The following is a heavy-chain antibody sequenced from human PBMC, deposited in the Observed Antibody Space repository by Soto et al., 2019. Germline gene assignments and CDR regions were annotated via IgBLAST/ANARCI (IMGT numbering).Heavy chain of an antibody. CDR3: ASSGDYLQNYGMDV. J-gene: IGHJ6*02. D-gene: IGHD4-17*01. CDR2: IYYSGST. V-gene: IGHV4-30-4*01. CDR1: GGSISSGDYY. Sequence: PSETLSLTCTVSGGSISSGDYYWRWIRQPPGKGLEWIGYIYYSGSTYYNPSLKSRVTISVDTSKNQFSLKLSSVTAADTAVYYCASSGDYLQNYGMDVWGQGTTVTVSS.